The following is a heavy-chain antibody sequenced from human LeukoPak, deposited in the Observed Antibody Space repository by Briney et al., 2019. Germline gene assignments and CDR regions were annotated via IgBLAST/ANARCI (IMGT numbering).Heavy chain of an antibody. Sequence: PSETLSLTCTVSGYSISSGYYWGWIRQPPGKGLEWIGSIYHSGSTYYNPSLKSRVTTSVDTSKNQFSLKLSSVTAADTAVYYCARTGHGTIFGVVIIKGYYFDYWGQGTLVTVSS. V-gene: IGHV4-38-2*02. D-gene: IGHD3-3*01. CDR3: ARTGHGTIFGVVIIKGYYFDY. CDR2: IYHSGST. CDR1: GYSISSGYY. J-gene: IGHJ4*02.